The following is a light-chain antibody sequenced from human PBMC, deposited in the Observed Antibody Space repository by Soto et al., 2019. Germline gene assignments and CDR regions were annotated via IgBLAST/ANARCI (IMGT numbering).Light chain of an antibody. V-gene: IGLV2-14*01. J-gene: IGLJ1*01. CDR3: SSYTSSSFFYV. Sequence: QSVLTQPASVSGSPGQSITISCTGTSSDVGGYNYVSWYQQHPGKAPKLMIYDVSNRPSGVSNRFSGSKSGNTASLTISGLRAEEEVDYYCSSYTSSSFFYVLGPGTKVPVL. CDR2: DVS. CDR1: SSDVGGYNY.